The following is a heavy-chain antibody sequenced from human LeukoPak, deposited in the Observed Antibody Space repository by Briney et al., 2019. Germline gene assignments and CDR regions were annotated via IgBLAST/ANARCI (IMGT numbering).Heavy chain of an antibody. V-gene: IGHV3-11*05. CDR2: ISGSSSST. CDR3: AKAGGYYFDY. D-gene: IGHD3-10*01. CDR1: GFTFSDYY. J-gene: IGHJ4*02. Sequence: GGSLRLSCAASGFTFSDYYMNWIRQAPGEGLEWVSYISGSSSSTNYADSVKGRFTISRDNAKNSLYLQMNSLRAEDTAVYYCAKAGGYYFDYWGQGTLVTVSS.